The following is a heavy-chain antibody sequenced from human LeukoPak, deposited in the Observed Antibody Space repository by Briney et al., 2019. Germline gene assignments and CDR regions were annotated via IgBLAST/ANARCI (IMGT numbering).Heavy chain of an antibody. Sequence: GASVTVSFKASGYTLTTYDICWVRQAPGQGLERMGWIIAYNGNTNYAQKFQGRVTMTTDTSTSTAYMELRSLTSDDTAVYYCATGAPWDAARDYWGQGTLVTVSS. D-gene: IGHD1-26*01. CDR3: ATGAPWDAARDY. CDR2: IIAYNGNT. CDR1: GYTLTTYD. V-gene: IGHV1-18*01. J-gene: IGHJ4*02.